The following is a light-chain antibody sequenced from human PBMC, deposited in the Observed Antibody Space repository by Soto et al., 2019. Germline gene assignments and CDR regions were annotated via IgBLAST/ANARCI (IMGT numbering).Light chain of an antibody. CDR3: SSYTSSSTPYV. CDR1: SSDIGAYNY. Sequence: QSALTQPASVSGSPGQSITISCTGTSSDIGAYNYVSWYQQHPGKAPKLISYEVSNRPSGVSNRFSGSKSGNTASLTISGLQAEDEADYYCSSYTSSSTPYVFGAGTKLTVL. CDR2: EVS. V-gene: IGLV2-14*01. J-gene: IGLJ1*01.